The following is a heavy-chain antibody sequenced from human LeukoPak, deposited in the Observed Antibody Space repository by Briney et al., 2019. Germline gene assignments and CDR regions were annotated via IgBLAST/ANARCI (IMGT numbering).Heavy chain of an antibody. CDR3: ARYRGTYGYYFDY. J-gene: IGHJ4*03. CDR2: INHSGST. D-gene: IGHD5-24*01. V-gene: IGHV4-34*01. CDR1: SGSLSGYH. Sequence: SETLSLTCAVSSGSLSGYHWSWIRQPPGKGLEWIGQINHSGSTKYNPSLNSRVTISLDTSKNQFSLKLSSVTAADTAVYYCARYRGTYGYYFDYWGQGTTVTVS.